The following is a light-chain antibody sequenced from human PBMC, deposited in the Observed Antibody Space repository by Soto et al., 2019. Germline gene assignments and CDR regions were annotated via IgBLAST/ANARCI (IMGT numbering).Light chain of an antibody. CDR3: SSYTSSSTLYA. CDR1: SSDVGRYNY. V-gene: IGLV2-14*01. Sequence: QSALTQPASVSGSPGQSITISCTGTSSDVGRYNYVSWYQQHPGKAPKLMIHDVSNRPSGVSDRFSGSKSGNTASLPISGLQAEDEADYYCSSYTSSSTLYAFGTGTKVTVL. J-gene: IGLJ1*01. CDR2: DVS.